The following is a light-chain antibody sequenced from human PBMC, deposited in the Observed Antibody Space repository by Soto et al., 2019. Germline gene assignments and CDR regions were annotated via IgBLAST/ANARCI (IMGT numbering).Light chain of an antibody. V-gene: IGKV4-1*01. J-gene: IGKJ4*01. CDR2: WAS. CDR1: QSVLYSSNNKNS. CDR3: QQYYTLPLT. Sequence: DIVMTQSPDSLAVSLGERATINCKSSQSVLYSSNNKNSVAWYQQKPGQPPKLLLSWASARESGVPERFSGSGSGTLFTLSTSSLQAEDVAVYYCQQYYTLPLTFGGGTKVDIK.